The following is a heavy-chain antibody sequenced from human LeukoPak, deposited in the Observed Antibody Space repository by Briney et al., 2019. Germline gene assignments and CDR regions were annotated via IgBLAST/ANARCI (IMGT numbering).Heavy chain of an antibody. CDR2: IYYSGST. Sequence: SETLSLTCTVSGASISSGGYYCSWIRQHPGKCLEWIGYIYYSGSTYYNPSLKSRVTISVDTSKNQFSLKLSSVTAADTAVYYCARGHSSWYAPFDYWGQGTLVTVSS. CDR3: ARGHSSWYAPFDY. J-gene: IGHJ4*02. V-gene: IGHV4-31*03. CDR1: GASISSGGYY. D-gene: IGHD6-13*01.